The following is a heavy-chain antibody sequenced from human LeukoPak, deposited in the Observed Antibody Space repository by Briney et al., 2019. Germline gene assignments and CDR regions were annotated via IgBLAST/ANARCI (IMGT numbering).Heavy chain of an antibody. Sequence: PGGSLRLSCAASGFTFSSHSMNWVRQAPGKGLEWVSAISGSGDSTFYADSVKGRFTISRDNSRNTLCLQMNSLRAEDTAVYYCAKDYVAALGFDSWGQGTLVTVSS. V-gene: IGHV3-23*01. CDR3: AKDYVAALGFDS. D-gene: IGHD6-13*01. CDR1: GFTFSSHS. J-gene: IGHJ4*02. CDR2: ISGSGDST.